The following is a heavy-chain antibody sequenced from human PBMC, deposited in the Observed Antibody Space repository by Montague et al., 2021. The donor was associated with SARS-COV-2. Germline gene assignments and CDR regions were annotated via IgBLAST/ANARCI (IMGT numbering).Heavy chain of an antibody. Sequence: SETLSLTCTVSGGSISSSSYYWVWIRQPPGKELEWIGSIYYSGSTYSNPSLKIRVTISVDTSQNQFSLKLSSVTAADTAVYDCARDDGDYGAGYDCGIDVWGQGTTVTVSS. CDR1: GGSISSSSYY. D-gene: IGHD4-17*01. V-gene: IGHV4-39*07. CDR2: IYYSGST. J-gene: IGHJ6*02. CDR3: ARDDGDYGAGYDCGIDV.